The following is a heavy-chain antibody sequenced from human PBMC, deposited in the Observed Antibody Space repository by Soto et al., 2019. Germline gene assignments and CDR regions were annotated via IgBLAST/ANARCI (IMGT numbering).Heavy chain of an antibody. CDR3: ARNTRWLGAFDI. D-gene: IGHD5-18*01. J-gene: IGHJ3*02. V-gene: IGHV4-61*01. Sequence: SETLSLTCTVSGGSVSSGSYYWSWIRQPPGKGLEWIGYIYYSGSTNYNPSPKSRVTISVDTSKNQFSLKLSSVTAADTAVYYCARNTRWLGAFDIWGQGTMVTVSS. CDR1: GGSVSSGSYY. CDR2: IYYSGST.